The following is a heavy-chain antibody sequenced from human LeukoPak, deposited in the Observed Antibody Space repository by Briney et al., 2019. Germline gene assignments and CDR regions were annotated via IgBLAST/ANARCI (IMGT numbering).Heavy chain of an antibody. Sequence: SETLSLTCTVSGYSISSGYYWGWIRQPPGKGLEWIGSIYHSGSTYYNPSLKSRVTISVDTSKNQFSLKLSSVTAADTAVYYCARQSWDYYYMDVWGKGTTVTISS. J-gene: IGHJ6*03. CDR3: ARQSWDYYYMDV. CDR2: IYHSGST. V-gene: IGHV4-38-2*02. CDR1: GYSISSGYY. D-gene: IGHD1-26*01.